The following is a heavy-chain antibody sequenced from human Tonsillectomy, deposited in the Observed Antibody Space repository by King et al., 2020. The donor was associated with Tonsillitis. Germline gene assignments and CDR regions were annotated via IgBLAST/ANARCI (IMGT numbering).Heavy chain of an antibody. CDR2: INSDGRST. D-gene: IGHD1-26*01. V-gene: IGHV3-74*01. CDR3: VRGLRGPWVYYYGMNV. Sequence: VQLVESGGGLVQPGGSLRLSCAASGFTFSTYWMHWVRQGPGKGRVWVSRINSDGRSTTYADSVKGRFTISRDNAKNTLYLQMNSLRDEVTAVYYCVRGLRGPWVYYYGMNVWGQGTTVTVSS. J-gene: IGHJ6*02. CDR1: GFTFSTYW.